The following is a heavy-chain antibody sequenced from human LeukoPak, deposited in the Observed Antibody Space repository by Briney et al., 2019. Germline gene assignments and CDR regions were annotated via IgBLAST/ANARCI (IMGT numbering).Heavy chain of an antibody. CDR2: ISYNGSNK. CDR1: GFTFSSYA. CDR3: ARSLRQWLGSVTTSFDY. V-gene: IGHV3-30*04. J-gene: IGHJ4*02. Sequence: GRSLRLSCAASGFTFSSYAMHWVRQAPGKGLEWVAVISYNGSNKYYADSVKGRFTISRDNSKNTLYLQMNSLRAEDTAVYYCARSLRQWLGSVTTSFDYWGQGTLVTVSS. D-gene: IGHD6-19*01.